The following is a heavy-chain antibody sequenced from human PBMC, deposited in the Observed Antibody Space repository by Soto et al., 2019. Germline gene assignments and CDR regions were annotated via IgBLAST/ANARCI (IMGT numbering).Heavy chain of an antibody. CDR1: GFTFSNAW. Sequence: GGSLRLSCAASGFTFSNAWMSWVRQAPGKGLEWVGRIKSKTDGGTTDYAAPVKGRFTISRDDSKNTLYLQMNSLKTEDTAVYYCTTDAPDYGDSEGPYYYYYYMDVWGKGTTVTVSS. D-gene: IGHD4-17*01. CDR2: IKSKTDGGTT. V-gene: IGHV3-15*01. CDR3: TTDAPDYGDSEGPYYYYYYMDV. J-gene: IGHJ6*03.